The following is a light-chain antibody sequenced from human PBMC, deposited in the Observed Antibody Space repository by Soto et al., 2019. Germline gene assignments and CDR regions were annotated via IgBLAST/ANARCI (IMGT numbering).Light chain of an antibody. CDR3: QKYNSAPWT. Sequence: DIQMTQSPSSVSASVGDRVTITCRASQGISSWLAWYQQKPGKVPKLLVYAASTLQSGVPSRFSGSGSGTDFTLTISSLQPEDVATYYCQKYNSAPWTFGQGTKVDIK. J-gene: IGKJ1*01. CDR2: AAS. CDR1: QGISSW. V-gene: IGKV1-27*01.